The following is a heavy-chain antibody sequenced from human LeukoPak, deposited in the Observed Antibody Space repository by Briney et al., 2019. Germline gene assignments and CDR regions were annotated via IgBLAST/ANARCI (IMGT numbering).Heavy chain of an antibody. CDR2: IKNDGNDT. V-gene: IGHV3-74*01. Sequence: GGSLRLSCAASGFTFTSHWMHWVRQTPGKGLVWVSGIKNDGNDTAYADSVKGRFTISRDNAKNSLYLQMNSLRAEDTAVYYCARDDQWLDYFDYWGQGTLVTVSS. J-gene: IGHJ4*02. CDR1: GFTFTSHW. D-gene: IGHD6-19*01. CDR3: ARDDQWLDYFDY.